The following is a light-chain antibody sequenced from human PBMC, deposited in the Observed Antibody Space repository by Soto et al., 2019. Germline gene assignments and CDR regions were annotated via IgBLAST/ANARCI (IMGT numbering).Light chain of an antibody. J-gene: IGLJ2*01. Sequence: LTQPASVSASPGQSVTISCAGTSSDVGGYNYVSWYQQRPGRAPKLMIYEVTNRPSGISDRFSGSRSGNTASLTISGLQADDEADYYCASYTVSGTLIFGGGTKVTVL. CDR2: EVT. CDR1: SSDVGGYNY. V-gene: IGLV2-14*01. CDR3: ASYTVSGTLI.